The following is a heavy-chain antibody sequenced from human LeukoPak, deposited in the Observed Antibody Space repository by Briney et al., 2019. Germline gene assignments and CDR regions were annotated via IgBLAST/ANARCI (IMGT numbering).Heavy chain of an antibody. V-gene: IGHV4-39*01. CDR1: GGSISSSSYY. D-gene: IGHD3-16*02. Sequence: PSETLSLTCTVSGGSISSSSYYWGWIRQPPGKGLEWIGSIYYSGSTYYNPSLKSRVTISVDTSKNQFSLKLSSVTAADTAVYYCARQEAYYDYVWGSYRFTQSWFDPWGQGTLVTVSS. CDR3: ARQEAYYDYVWGSYRFTQSWFDP. J-gene: IGHJ5*02. CDR2: IYYSGST.